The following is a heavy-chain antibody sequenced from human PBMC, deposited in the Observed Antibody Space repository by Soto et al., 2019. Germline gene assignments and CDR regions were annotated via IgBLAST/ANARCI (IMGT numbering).Heavy chain of an antibody. Sequence: SETLSLTCDVSGTSISSYYWSWLRQPPGKGQEWVGYIDYSGNTNYNPSLKSRVTMSVDTSKNQFSLNLTSVTAADTAVYFCARASYGSENYYGPYYFCAMDVWGHGTTVTVSS. J-gene: IGHJ6*02. D-gene: IGHD3-10*01. CDR2: IDYSGNT. V-gene: IGHV4-59*01. CDR1: GTSISSYY. CDR3: ARASYGSENYYGPYYFCAMDV.